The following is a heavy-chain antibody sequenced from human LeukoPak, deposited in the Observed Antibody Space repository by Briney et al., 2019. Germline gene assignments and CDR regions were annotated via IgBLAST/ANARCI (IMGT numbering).Heavy chain of an antibody. V-gene: IGHV3-23*01. CDR3: AKARGFCSGGSCYNPFDP. CDR2: ISGSDGST. Sequence: GGSLRLSCAASGFTFSVYWMHWVRQAPGKGLEWVSGISGSDGSTYYADSVKGRFIISRDNSKNTLYVQMNSLRAEDTAVYYCAKARGFCSGGSCYNPFDPWGQGTLVTVSS. J-gene: IGHJ5*02. D-gene: IGHD2-15*01. CDR1: GFTFSVYW.